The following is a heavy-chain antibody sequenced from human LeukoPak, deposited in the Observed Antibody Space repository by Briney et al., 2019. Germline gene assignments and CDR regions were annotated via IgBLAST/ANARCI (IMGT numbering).Heavy chain of an antibody. CDR2: IYYSGST. Sequence: KPSETLSLTCTVSGGSISSYYWSWIRQPPGRGLEWIGYIYYSGSTNYNPSLKSRVTISVDTSKNQFSLKLSSVTAADTAVYYCARGDYADTRYWGQGTLVTVSS. V-gene: IGHV4-59*01. D-gene: IGHD3-16*01. CDR1: GGSISSYY. CDR3: ARGDYADTRY. J-gene: IGHJ4*02.